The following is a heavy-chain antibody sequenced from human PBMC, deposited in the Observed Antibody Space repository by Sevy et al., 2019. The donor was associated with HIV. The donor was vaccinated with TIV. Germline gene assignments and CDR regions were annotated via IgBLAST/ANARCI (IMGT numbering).Heavy chain of an antibody. V-gene: IGHV3-33*01. D-gene: IGHD6-6*01. CDR2: IWYDGSNK. CDR1: GFTFSSYG. J-gene: IGHJ4*02. CDR3: ARETRDSSSSQVDY. Sequence: GGSLRLSCAASGFTFSSYGMHWVRQAPGKGLEGVAVIWYDGSNKYYADSVKGRFTISRDNSKNTLYLQMNSLRAEDTAVYYCARETRDSSSSQVDYWGQGTLVTVSS.